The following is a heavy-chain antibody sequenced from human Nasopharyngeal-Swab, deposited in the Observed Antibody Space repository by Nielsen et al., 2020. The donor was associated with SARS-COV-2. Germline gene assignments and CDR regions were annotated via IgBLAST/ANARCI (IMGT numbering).Heavy chain of an antibody. J-gene: IGHJ4*02. D-gene: IGHD4/OR15-4a*01. CDR2: VDPSTGNI. CDR3: ARVYGGTCYFDY. CDR1: GYSFTTYY. V-gene: IGHV1-46*01. Sequence: ASVKVSCKASGYSFTTYYMQWVRQAPGQGLEWMGTVDPSTGNIKYAPKFRDRVTMTSDTSTTTVYMELSSLQSEDTAIYYCARVYGGTCYFDYWGQGTLVSVSS.